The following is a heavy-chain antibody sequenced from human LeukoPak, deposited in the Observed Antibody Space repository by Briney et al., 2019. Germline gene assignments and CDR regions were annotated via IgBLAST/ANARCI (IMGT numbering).Heavy chain of an antibody. CDR1: GFTFSDHY. V-gene: IGHV3-72*01. CDR2: SRDKAYSYTT. Sequence: VGSLRLSCAASGFTFSDHYMDWVRQAPGKGLEWVGRSRDKAYSYTTEYAASVRGRFTISRDDSKNSLYLQLNSLKTEDTAVYYCVRGTLVGDTRLFDYRGQGTLVTVSS. J-gene: IGHJ4*02. D-gene: IGHD1-26*01. CDR3: VRGTLVGDTRLFDY.